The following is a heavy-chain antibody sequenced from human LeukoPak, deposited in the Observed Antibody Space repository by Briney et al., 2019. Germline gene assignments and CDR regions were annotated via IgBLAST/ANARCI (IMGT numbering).Heavy chain of an antibody. CDR3: ARDRQAIFGVVILDY. D-gene: IGHD3-3*01. V-gene: IGHV1-18*04. CDR2: ISAYNGNT. CDR1: GYTFTGYY. J-gene: IGHJ4*02. Sequence: ASVKVSCKASGYTFTGYYMHWVRQAPGQGLEWMGWISAYNGNTNYAQKLQGRVTMTTDTSTSTAYMELRSLRSDDTAVYYCARDRQAIFGVVILDYWGQGTLVTVSS.